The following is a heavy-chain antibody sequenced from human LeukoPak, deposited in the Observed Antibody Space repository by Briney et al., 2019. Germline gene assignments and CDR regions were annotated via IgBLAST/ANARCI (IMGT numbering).Heavy chain of an antibody. J-gene: IGHJ1*01. Sequence: GGSLRLSCAASGFTFSNAWLNWVRQAPGKGLEWVAHINPDGRDTYYVDSVKGRFTISRDNAQNSMYLQMNSLRVEDTAVYYCTSWGDTTAEYFQRWGQGTLVTVSS. CDR1: GFTFSNAW. D-gene: IGHD2-21*02. V-gene: IGHV3-7*01. CDR2: INPDGRDT. CDR3: TSWGDTTAEYFQR.